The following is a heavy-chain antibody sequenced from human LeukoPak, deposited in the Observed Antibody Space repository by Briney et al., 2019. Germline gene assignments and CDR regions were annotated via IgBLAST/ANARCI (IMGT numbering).Heavy chain of an antibody. D-gene: IGHD2-2*01. CDR3: AKGGFVVPAARYYFDY. CDR1: GFTFSSYA. CDR2: ISGSGGST. V-gene: IGHV3-23*01. Sequence: PGGSLRLSCAASGFTFSSYAMSWVRQAPGKGLEWVSAISGSGGSTYYADSVKGRFTISRDNSKNTLYLQMNSLRAEDTAVYYCAKGGFVVPAARYYFDYWGQGTLVTVSS. J-gene: IGHJ4*02.